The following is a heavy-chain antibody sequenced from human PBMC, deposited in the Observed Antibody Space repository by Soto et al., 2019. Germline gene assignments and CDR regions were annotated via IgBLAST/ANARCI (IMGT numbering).Heavy chain of an antibody. V-gene: IGHV4-59*01. Sequence: SETLYLTCTVSGGSISGYYWSWIRQPPGKGLEWIEYIYYSGSTNYNPSLKSRVTISVDTSKNQFSLKLSSVTAADTAVYYCASGYPGSGYFDYWGQGTLVTVS. CDR1: GGSISGYY. CDR2: IYYSGST. J-gene: IGHJ4*02. D-gene: IGHD6-13*01. CDR3: ASGYPGSGYFDY.